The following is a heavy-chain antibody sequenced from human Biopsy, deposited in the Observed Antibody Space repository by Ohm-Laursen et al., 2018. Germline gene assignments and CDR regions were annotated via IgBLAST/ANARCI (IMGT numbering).Heavy chain of an antibody. V-gene: IGHV1-69*06. D-gene: IGHD3-9*01. CDR1: GGTFSNYG. CDR3: ATKLTGYFHH. CDR2: NVPILGTG. J-gene: IGHJ1*01. Sequence: ASVKVSCKAPGGTFSNYGVNWVRQAPGQGLEWLGGNVPILGTGNYAQKFQDRVTVAADTSTSTATMELRSLRSDDTAVYYCATKLTGYFHHWGQGTLVIVSS.